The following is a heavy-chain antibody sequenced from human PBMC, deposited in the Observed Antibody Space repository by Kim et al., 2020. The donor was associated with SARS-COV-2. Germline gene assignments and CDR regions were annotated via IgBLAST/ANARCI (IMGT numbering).Heavy chain of an antibody. CDR1: GGTFSSYA. V-gene: IGHV1-69*04. Sequence: SVKVSCKASGGTFSSYAISWVRQAPGQGLEWMGRIIPILGIANYAQKFQGRVTITADKSTSTAYMELSSLRSEDTAVYYCARGAPLHRDYYGMDVWGQGTTVTVSS. CDR2: IIPILGIA. J-gene: IGHJ6*02. CDR3: ARGAPLHRDYYGMDV.